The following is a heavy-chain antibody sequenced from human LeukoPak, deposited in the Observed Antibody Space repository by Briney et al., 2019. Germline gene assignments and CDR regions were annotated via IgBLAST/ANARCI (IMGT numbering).Heavy chain of an antibody. V-gene: IGHV3-23*01. CDR3: ARAGVVVVPAANYYMDV. D-gene: IGHD2-2*01. CDR1: GFTFSSYG. CDR2: ISGSGGST. Sequence: GGSLRLSCAASGFTFSSYGMSWVRQAPGKGLEWVSAISGSGGSTYYADSVKGRFTISRDNSKNTLYLQMNSLRAEDTAVYYCARAGVVVVPAANYYMDVWGKGTTVTISS. J-gene: IGHJ6*03.